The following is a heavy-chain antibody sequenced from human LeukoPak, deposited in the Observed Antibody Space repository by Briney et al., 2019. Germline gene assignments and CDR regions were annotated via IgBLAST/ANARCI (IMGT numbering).Heavy chain of an antibody. D-gene: IGHD1-1*01. CDR2: ISGSGGST. Sequence: PGGSLRLSCTASGFTFSTYSMNWVRQAPGKGLEWVSGISGSGGSTYYADSVKGRFTISRDNSNNSLFVQMNSLRAEDTAVYFCAKSRSGSANWALQIFDNWGQGTLVTVSS. J-gene: IGHJ4*02. V-gene: IGHV3-23*01. CDR1: GFTFSTYS. CDR3: AKSRSGSANWALQIFDN.